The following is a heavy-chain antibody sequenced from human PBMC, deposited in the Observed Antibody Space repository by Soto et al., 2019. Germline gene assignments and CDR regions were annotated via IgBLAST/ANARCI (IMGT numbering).Heavy chain of an antibody. CDR1: GGSISSSSYY. V-gene: IGHV4-39*07. CDR2: INHSGST. D-gene: IGHD2-2*01. J-gene: IGHJ5*02. CDR3: AKKDVVVPAAQTNWFDP. Sequence: SETLSLTCTVSGGSISSSSYYWSWIRQPPGKGLEWIGEINHSGSTNYNPSLKSRVTISVDTSKNQFSLKLSSVTAADTAVYYCAKKDVVVPAAQTNWFDPWGQGTLVTVSS.